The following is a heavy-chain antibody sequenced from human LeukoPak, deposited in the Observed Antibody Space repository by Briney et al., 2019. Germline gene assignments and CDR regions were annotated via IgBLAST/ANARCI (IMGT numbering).Heavy chain of an antibody. CDR2: VYYGGNT. V-gene: IGHV4-39*01. Sequence: PSETLSLTCTVSGGSISSSSYYWDWIRQPPGKGLEWIGNVYYGGNTFYNSSLESRVTISVDMSKSQFSLKLTSLTAADTAVYYCARQRADYFYHYLDVWGKGPSVTVSS. CDR3: ARQRADYFYHYLDV. J-gene: IGHJ6*03. CDR1: GGSISSSSYY.